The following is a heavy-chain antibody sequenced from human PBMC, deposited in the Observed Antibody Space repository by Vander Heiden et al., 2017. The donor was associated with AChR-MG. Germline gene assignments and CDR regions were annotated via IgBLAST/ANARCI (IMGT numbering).Heavy chain of an antibody. D-gene: IGHD6-19*01. V-gene: IGHV5-51*01. J-gene: IGHJ4*02. Sequence: EVQLVQSGAEVQKPGESLKITCKGSGYSFTSYWIGWVRQMRGKGVEWMWIIYPGDSDTRYSPSFQGQVTISADKSISTAYLQWSSLKASDTAMYYCAKGRGQWLVGGFFDYWGQGTLVAVSS. CDR2: IYPGDSDT. CDR3: AKGRGQWLVGGFFDY. CDR1: GYSFTSYW.